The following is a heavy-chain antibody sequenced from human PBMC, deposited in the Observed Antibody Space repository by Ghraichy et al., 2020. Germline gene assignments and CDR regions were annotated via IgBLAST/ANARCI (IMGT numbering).Heavy chain of an antibody. Sequence: SETLSLTCTVSGGAISSTSYYWDWIRQPPGKGLEWIGTIYYGGSAYYNPSLKSRLILSVDTSKNQFSLRLTSVTAADTAVYYCARNYKKFGGDCFVYYYQYYGMDVWGQGTTVTVSS. D-gene: IGHD2-21*02. V-gene: IGHV4-39*01. J-gene: IGHJ6*02. CDR3: ARNYKKFGGDCFVYYYQYYGMDV. CDR2: IYYGGSA. CDR1: GGAISSTSYY.